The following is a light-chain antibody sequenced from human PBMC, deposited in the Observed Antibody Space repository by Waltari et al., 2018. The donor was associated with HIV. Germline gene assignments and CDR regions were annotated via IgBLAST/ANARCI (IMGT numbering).Light chain of an antibody. J-gene: IGKJ2*01. CDR2: KAS. CDR3: QQYNSYSRT. V-gene: IGKV1-5*03. CDR1: QSLSSW. Sequence: DIQMTQPPSTLSASVSDRVPITCRASQSLSSWLAWYQQKPGKAPKLLIFKASSLESGVPSRFSGSGSGTEFTLTISSLQPDDFATYYCQQYNSYSRTFGQGTKLEIK.